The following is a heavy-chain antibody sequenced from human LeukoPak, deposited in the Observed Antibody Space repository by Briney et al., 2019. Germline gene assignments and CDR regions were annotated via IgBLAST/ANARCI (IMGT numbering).Heavy chain of an antibody. CDR3: ARASAAGAIRYYFDY. Sequence: PSETLSLTCAVSGGSISSSNWWSWVRQPPGKGLEWIGEIYHSGSTNYNPSLKSRVTISVDKSKNQFSLKLSSVTAADTAVYYCARASAAGAIRYYFDYWGQGTLVTVSS. D-gene: IGHD6-13*01. V-gene: IGHV4-4*02. J-gene: IGHJ4*02. CDR2: IYHSGST. CDR1: GGSISSSNW.